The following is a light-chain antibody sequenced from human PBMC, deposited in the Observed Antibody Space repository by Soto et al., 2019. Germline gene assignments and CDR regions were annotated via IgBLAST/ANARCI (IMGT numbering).Light chain of an antibody. CDR3: QHYGSSPYT. CDR1: QSVNSRY. CDR2: GAS. V-gene: IGKV3-20*01. Sequence: EIVLTQSPGTLSLSPGERATLSCGASQSVNSRYLAWYQQKPGQAPRLLIYGASSKATGIPDRFSGSGSGTDFTLTIRRLEPEDCAVYYCQHYGSSPYTFGRGTKVEIK. J-gene: IGKJ2*01.